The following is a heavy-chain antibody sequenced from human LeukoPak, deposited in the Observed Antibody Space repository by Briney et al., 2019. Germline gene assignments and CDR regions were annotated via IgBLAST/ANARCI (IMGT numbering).Heavy chain of an antibody. CDR2: IYYSGST. V-gene: IGHV4-59*01. J-gene: IGHJ4*02. Sequence: SETLSLTCTVSGGSISSYYWSWIRQPPGKRLEWIGYIYYSGSTNYNPSLKSRVTISVDTSKNQFSLKLSSVTAADTAVYYCARVVGAIRDWGQGTLVTVSS. D-gene: IGHD1-26*01. CDR1: GGSISSYY. CDR3: ARVVGAIRD.